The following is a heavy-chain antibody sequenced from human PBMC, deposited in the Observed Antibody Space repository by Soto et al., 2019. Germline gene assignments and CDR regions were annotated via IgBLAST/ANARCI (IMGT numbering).Heavy chain of an antibody. V-gene: IGHV4-34*01. CDR1: GGSFRGYY. CDR2: INHSGST. J-gene: IGHJ4*02. D-gene: IGHD2-8*01. CDR3: AGGLMVYTFDY. Sequence: SETLSLTCAVYGGSFRGYYWSWIRQPPGKGLEWIGEINHSGSTNYNPSLKSRVTISVDTSKNQFSLKLSSVTAADTAVYYCAGGLMVYTFDYWGQGTMVTVSS.